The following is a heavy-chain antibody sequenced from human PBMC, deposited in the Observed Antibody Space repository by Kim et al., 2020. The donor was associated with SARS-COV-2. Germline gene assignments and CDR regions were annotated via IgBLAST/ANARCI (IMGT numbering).Heavy chain of an antibody. J-gene: IGHJ4*01. V-gene: IGHV1-18*01. CDR3: AREDLDAARVCYYYFDF. Sequence: ASVKVSCKTSGYKFSDYAMIWMRQAPGQGPEWMGWISGYDSHTNYAEKFQGRVTLTTDTSTSTAYMELRSLTPDDTAVYYCAREDLDAARVCYYYFDFWG. D-gene: IGHD2-15*01. CDR1: GYKFSDYA. CDR2: ISGYDSHT.